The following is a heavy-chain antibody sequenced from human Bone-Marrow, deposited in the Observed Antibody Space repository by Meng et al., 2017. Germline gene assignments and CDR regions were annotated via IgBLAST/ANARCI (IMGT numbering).Heavy chain of an antibody. D-gene: IGHD3-22*01. Sequence: GESLKISCAASGFTFSSYAMSRVRQAPGKGPEWVSAISGSGGSTYHADPVKGRFTISRDNSKDTLYLKMNSLRAEDTAVHYCASKNSAKYYYDGSGYFVYCYGMDVWDQGTTVTVSS. V-gene: IGHV3-23*01. CDR1: GFTFSSYA. J-gene: IGHJ6*02. CDR2: ISGSGGST. CDR3: ASKNSAKYYYDGSGYFVYCYGMDV.